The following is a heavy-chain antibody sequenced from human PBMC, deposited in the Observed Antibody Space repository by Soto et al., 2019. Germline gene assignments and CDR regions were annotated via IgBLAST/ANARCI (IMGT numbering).Heavy chain of an antibody. Sequence: QVQLQESGPGLVKPSGTLSLTCAVSGGSISSSNWWSWVRQPPGKGLEWIGEIYHSGSTNYNPSLTIRVTSSVDKSKNQFSLKLSSVTAADTAVYYCARRWGEGRVDYWGQGTLVTVSS. D-gene: IGHD3-10*01. CDR3: ARRWGEGRVDY. CDR1: GGSISSSNW. J-gene: IGHJ4*02. CDR2: IYHSGST. V-gene: IGHV4-4*02.